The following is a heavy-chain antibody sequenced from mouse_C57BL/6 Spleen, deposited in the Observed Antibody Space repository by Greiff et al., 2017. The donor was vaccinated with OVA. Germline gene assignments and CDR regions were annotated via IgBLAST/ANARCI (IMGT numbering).Heavy chain of an antibody. Sequence: EVQVVESGGGLVKPGGSLKLSCAASGFTFSSYAMSWVRQTPEKRLEWVATISDGGSYTYYPDNVKGRFTISRDNAKNHLYLQLSQLKSEDTAMYYCARDFLYDYDDAIDYWGQGTTLTVSS. D-gene: IGHD2-4*01. CDR2: ISDGGSYT. J-gene: IGHJ2*01. CDR3: ARDFLYDYDDAIDY. CDR1: GFTFSSYA. V-gene: IGHV5-4*01.